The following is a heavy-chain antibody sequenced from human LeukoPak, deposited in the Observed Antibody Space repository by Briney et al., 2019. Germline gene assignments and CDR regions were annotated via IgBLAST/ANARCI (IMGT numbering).Heavy chain of an antibody. CDR3: AREDPASAIRLIFDY. CDR1: GYTFTSYY. D-gene: IGHD6-25*01. CDR2: INPSGGST. V-gene: IGHV1-46*01. Sequence: GASVKVSCKASGYTFTSYYMHWVRQAPGQGLEWMGIINPSGGSTSYAQKFQGRVTMTRDTSTSTVYMELSSLRSEDTAVYYCAREDPASAIRLIFDYWGQGTLVTVSS. J-gene: IGHJ4*02.